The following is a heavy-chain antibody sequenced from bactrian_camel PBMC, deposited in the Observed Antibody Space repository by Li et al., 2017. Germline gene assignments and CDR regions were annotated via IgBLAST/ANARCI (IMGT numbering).Heavy chain of an antibody. CDR3: AKREYSTSRVTRIFAY. CDR1: GLRFDKYH. Sequence: VQLVESGGGPVQAGGSLRLSCTASGLRFDKYHMGWFRQAPGNVRELVSSMDSDGTTIYADSVKGRFTISRDNAKNTLYLQLNSLKTEDTAMYYCAKREYSTSRVTRIFAYWGQGTQVTVS. V-gene: IGHV3S10*01. D-gene: IGHD1*01. CDR2: MDSDGTT. J-gene: IGHJ6*01.